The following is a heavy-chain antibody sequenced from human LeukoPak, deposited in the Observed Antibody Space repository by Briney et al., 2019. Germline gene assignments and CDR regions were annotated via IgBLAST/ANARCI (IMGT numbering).Heavy chain of an antibody. Sequence: PPETLPLTCTLPVGSISSRSYYWGWIRQPPGKGLQWIGSIYYSGSTYYSPSLKSRVTISVDTSKHQFSLRLSSVTAADTAVYYCATLTWETGYFDYCGQGTLVTVSS. J-gene: IGHJ4*02. CDR1: VGSISSRSYY. D-gene: IGHD1-26*01. CDR3: ATLTWETGYFDY. CDR2: IYYSGST. V-gene: IGHV4-39*01.